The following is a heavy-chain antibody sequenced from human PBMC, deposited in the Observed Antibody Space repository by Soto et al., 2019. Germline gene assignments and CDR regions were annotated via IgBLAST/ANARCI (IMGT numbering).Heavy chain of an antibody. D-gene: IGHD5-12*01. CDR1: GFSFDDYG. Sequence: EVQLVESGGGSVQPGRSLRLSCAASGFSFDDYGMHWVRQGPGKGLEWVSGISWNSGDIYYADSVKGRFTISRDNAKRSLYLQMNSLRTEDTALYYCAKNNVLDRVGAFDYWGQGILVTVSS. CDR2: ISWNSGDI. CDR3: AKNNVLDRVGAFDY. J-gene: IGHJ4*02. V-gene: IGHV3-9*01.